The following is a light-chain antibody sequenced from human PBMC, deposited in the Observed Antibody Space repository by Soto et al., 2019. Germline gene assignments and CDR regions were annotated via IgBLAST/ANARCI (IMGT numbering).Light chain of an antibody. CDR1: SSDSGAYKY. Sequence: QSVLTQPASVSGSPGQSITISCTGTSSDSGAYKYVSWYQQHPGKGPRLMIYDVSNRPSGVSNRFSGSKFGNTASLTISGLQAEDEADYYCSSYTTSSTVVFGGGTKLTVL. V-gene: IGLV2-14*01. J-gene: IGLJ2*01. CDR3: SSYTTSSTVV. CDR2: DVS.